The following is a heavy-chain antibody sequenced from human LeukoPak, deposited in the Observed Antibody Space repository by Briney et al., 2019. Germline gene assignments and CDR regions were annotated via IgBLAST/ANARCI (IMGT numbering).Heavy chain of an antibody. CDR2: IYHSGST. V-gene: IGHV4-38-2*02. CDR1: GYSISSGYY. D-gene: IGHD3-10*01. Sequence: PSETLSLTATVSGYSISSGYYWGWVRQPPGKGLEWIGSIYHSGSTYYNPSPKSRVTISVDTSKNQFSLKLSSVTAADTAVYYCARVRRNYGSGSPFDYWGQGTLVTVSS. CDR3: ARVRRNYGSGSPFDY. J-gene: IGHJ4*02.